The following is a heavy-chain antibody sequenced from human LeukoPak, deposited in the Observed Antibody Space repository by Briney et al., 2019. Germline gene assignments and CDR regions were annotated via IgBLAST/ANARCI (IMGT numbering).Heavy chain of an antibody. CDR3: ARDPDYGDYGMAFDI. V-gene: IGHV3-30-3*01. J-gene: IGHJ3*02. Sequence: GGSLRLSCAASGFTFSSYAMHWVRQAPGKGLEWVAVISYDGSNKYYADSVKGRFTISRDNSKNTLYLQMNSLRAEDTAVYYCARDPDYGDYGMAFDIWGQGTMVTVSS. CDR1: GFTFSSYA. D-gene: IGHD4-17*01. CDR2: ISYDGSNK.